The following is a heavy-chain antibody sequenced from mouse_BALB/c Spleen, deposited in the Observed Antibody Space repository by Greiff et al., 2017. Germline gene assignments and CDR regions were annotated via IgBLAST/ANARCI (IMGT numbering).Heavy chain of an antibody. Sequence: EVKLQESGGGLVQPGGSRKLSCAASGFTFSSFGMHWVRQAPEKGLEWVAYISSGSSTIYYADTVKGRFTISRDNPKNTLFLQMTSLRSEDTAMYYCASGNYYAMDYWGQGTSVTVSS. D-gene: IGHD2-1*01. CDR1: GFTFSSFG. CDR3: ASGNYYAMDY. J-gene: IGHJ4*01. CDR2: ISSGSSTI. V-gene: IGHV5-17*02.